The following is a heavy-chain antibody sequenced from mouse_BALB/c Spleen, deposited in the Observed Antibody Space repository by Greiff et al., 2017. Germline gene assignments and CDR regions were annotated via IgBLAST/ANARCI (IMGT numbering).Heavy chain of an antibody. V-gene: IGHV2-2*02. CDR2: IWSGGST. CDR3: ARNGASWFAY. J-gene: IGHJ3*01. D-gene: IGHD6-1*01. Sequence: VKLMESGPGLVAPSQSLSITCTVSGFSLTGYGVNWVRQPPGKGLEWLGMIWSGGSTDYNAAFISRLSISKDNSKSQVFFKMNSLQANDTAIYYCARNGASWFAYWGQGTLVTVSA. CDR1: GFSLTGYG.